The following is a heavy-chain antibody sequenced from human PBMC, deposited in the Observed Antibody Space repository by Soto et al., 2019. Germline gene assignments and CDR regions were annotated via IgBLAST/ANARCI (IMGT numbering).Heavy chain of an antibody. CDR1: ADTFTSYY. J-gene: IGHJ6*02. D-gene: IGHD6-13*01. CDR3: ARDGMGAAGYYYYYYGMDV. Sequence: ASVKVSCKAPADTFTSYYIHWVRQAPVHGLEWMGIINPNGGSTRFAQTFQGRITMTTDTSTSTVYMELRSLRSEDTAVYYCARDGMGAAGYYYYYYGMDVWGQGTTVTVSS. CDR2: INPNGGST. V-gene: IGHV1-46*01.